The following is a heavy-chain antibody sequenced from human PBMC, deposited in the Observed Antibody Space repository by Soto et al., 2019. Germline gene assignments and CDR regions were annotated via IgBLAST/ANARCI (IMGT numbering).Heavy chain of an antibody. CDR1: GCTFGSYS. CDR3: ARGGYYYDSSGYYLFDS. D-gene: IGHD3-22*01. J-gene: IGHJ4*02. V-gene: IGHV1-69*13. CDR2: IIPMFGTA. Sequence: SAKVSCKASGCTFGSYSISWVRQAPGQGLEWMGGIIPMFGTANYAQKFQGRVTITADESTSTAYMELSSLRSEDTAVYFCARGGYYYDSSGYYLFDSWGQGALVTVS.